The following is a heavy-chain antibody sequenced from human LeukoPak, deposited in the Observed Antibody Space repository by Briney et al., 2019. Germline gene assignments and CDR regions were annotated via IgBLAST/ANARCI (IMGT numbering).Heavy chain of an antibody. CDR1: GFTFDDYG. V-gene: IGHV3-20*04. Sequence: GGSLRLSCAASGFTFDDYGMSWVRQAPGKGLEWVSGINWNGGSTGYADSVKGRFTISRDNAKNTLYLQMNSLRAEDTAVYYCARPTYYYDSSGYYHDAFDIWGQGTMVTVSS. D-gene: IGHD3-22*01. J-gene: IGHJ3*02. CDR3: ARPTYYYDSSGYYHDAFDI. CDR2: INWNGGST.